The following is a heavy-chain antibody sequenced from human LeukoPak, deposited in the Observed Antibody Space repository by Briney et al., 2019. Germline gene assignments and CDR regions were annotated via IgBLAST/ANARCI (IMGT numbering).Heavy chain of an antibody. J-gene: IGHJ4*02. CDR1: GGTFSSYA. CDR3: ASIYYDSSGYYYGYFDY. CDR2: IIPIFGTA. V-gene: IGHV1-69*05. D-gene: IGHD3-22*01. Sequence: SVKVSCKASGGTFSSYAISWVRQAPGQGLEWMGGIIPIFGTANYAQKFQGRVTITTDESTSTAFMELSSLRSEDTAVYYCASIYYDSSGYYYGYFDYWGQGTLVTVSS.